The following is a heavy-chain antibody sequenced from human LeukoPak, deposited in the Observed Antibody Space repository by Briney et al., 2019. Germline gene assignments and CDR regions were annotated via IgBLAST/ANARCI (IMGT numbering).Heavy chain of an antibody. J-gene: IGHJ4*02. CDR3: ARYRPGPYCSSTSCYTGRGFDY. CDR1: GFTFNQFA. V-gene: IGHV3-23*01. D-gene: IGHD2-2*02. CDR2: FSGGGGST. Sequence: GGSLRLSCAASGFTFNQFAMSWVRQAPGKGLEWVSTFSGGGGSTYYADSVKGRFTISRDNSKNTLYLQMNSLRAADTAVYYCARYRPGPYCSSTSCYTGRGFDYWGQGTLVTVSS.